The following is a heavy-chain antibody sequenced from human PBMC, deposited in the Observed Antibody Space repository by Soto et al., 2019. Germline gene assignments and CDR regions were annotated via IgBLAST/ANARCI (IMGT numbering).Heavy chain of an antibody. CDR1: GGSISSSSYY. V-gene: IGHV4-39*07. Sequence: SETLSLTCTVSGGSISSSSYYWGWIRQPPGKGLEWIGSIYYSGSTYYNPSLKSRVTISVDTSKNQFSLKLSSVTAADTAVYYCARDLLSYCSSTSCSKGGFDPWGQGTLVTVAS. CDR2: IYYSGST. CDR3: ARDLLSYCSSTSCSKGGFDP. J-gene: IGHJ5*02. D-gene: IGHD2-2*01.